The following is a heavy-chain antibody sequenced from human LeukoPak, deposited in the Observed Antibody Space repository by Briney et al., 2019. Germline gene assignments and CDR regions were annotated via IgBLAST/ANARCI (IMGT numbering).Heavy chain of an antibody. CDR3: ARVSGNY. V-gene: IGHV3-7*01. Sequence: GGSRGLSGAPSDFTLGTNWLSWFRQPPGKGLEWVANIKQDGSEKYYVDSVKGRFTISRDNAKNSPYLQMNSLRAEDTAVYYCARVSGNYWGQGTLVTVSS. D-gene: IGHD3-10*01. CDR1: DFTLGTNW. J-gene: IGHJ4*02. CDR2: IKQDGSEK.